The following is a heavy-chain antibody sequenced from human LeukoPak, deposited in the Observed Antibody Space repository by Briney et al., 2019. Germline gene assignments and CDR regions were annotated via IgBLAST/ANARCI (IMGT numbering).Heavy chain of an antibody. Sequence: GGSLRLSCAASGFTVSSNYMSWVRQAPGKGLEWVSVIYSGGSTYYADSVKGRFIISRDNSKNTVNLQMNSLRAEDTAVYYCASYCSGGSCYRFDYWGQGTLVTVSS. J-gene: IGHJ4*02. CDR1: GFTVSSNY. V-gene: IGHV3-66*01. CDR2: IYSGGST. CDR3: ASYCSGGSCYRFDY. D-gene: IGHD2-15*01.